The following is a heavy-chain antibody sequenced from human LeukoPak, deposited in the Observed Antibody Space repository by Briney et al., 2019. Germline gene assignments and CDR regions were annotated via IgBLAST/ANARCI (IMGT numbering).Heavy chain of an antibody. CDR3: AKAELGVDTFFDY. J-gene: IGHJ4*02. Sequence: GGSLRLSCAASGFTFSSYAMTWVRQAPGRGLEWVATLSGSGAGTYYSDSVQSRFTISRDNSKRTLFLQMNSLRAEDTAFYYCAKAELGVDTFFDYWGQGTLVTVSS. CDR1: GFTFSSYA. V-gene: IGHV3-23*01. CDR2: LSGSGAGT. D-gene: IGHD3-3*01.